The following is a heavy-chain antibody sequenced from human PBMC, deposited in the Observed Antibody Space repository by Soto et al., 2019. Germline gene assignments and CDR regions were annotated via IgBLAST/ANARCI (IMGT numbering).Heavy chain of an antibody. CDR2: FDPEDGET. J-gene: IGHJ5*02. V-gene: IGHV1-24*01. CDR1: GYTLTELS. Sequence: QVQLVQSGAEVKKPGASVKVSCKVSGYTLTELSMHWVRQAPGKGLEWMGGFDPEDGETIYAQKFQGRVTMTEDTSTDTAYMELSSLRSEDTAVYYCATGNYCSGGSCYAREGDWFDPWGQGTLVTVSS. CDR3: ATGNYCSGGSCYAREGDWFDP. D-gene: IGHD2-15*01.